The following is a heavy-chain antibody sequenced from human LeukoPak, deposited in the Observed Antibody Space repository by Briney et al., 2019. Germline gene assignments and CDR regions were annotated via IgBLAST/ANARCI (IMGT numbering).Heavy chain of an antibody. V-gene: IGHV3-20*04. J-gene: IGHJ6*03. D-gene: IGHD3-22*01. Sequence: GGSLRLSCAASGFTFDDYGMSWVRQAPGKGLEWVSGINWNGGSTGYADSVKGRFTISRDNAKNSLYLQMNSLRAEDTDLYYCAREYDSSGDYYLGYYYYYMDVWGKGTTVTVS. CDR2: INWNGGST. CDR3: AREYDSSGDYYLGYYYYYMDV. CDR1: GFTFDDYG.